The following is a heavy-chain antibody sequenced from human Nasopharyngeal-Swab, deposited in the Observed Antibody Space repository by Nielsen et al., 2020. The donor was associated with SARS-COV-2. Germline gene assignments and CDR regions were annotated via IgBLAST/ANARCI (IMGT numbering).Heavy chain of an antibody. Sequence: GGSLRLSCVTSGFTFGRYWMTWVRQAPGKGLEWVANIQQDGDITYYLESVKGRFTISRDNTKNALYLQMNSLRAEDTAVYYCVKNSGRDGGYWGQGTLVTVSS. CDR3: VKNSGRDGGY. CDR1: GFTFGRYW. V-gene: IGHV3-7*03. D-gene: IGHD1-1*01. J-gene: IGHJ4*02. CDR2: IQQDGDIT.